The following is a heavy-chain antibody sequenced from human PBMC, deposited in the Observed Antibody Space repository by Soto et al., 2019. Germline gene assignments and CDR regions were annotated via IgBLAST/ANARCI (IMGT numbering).Heavy chain of an antibody. CDR1: GGSMKSYY. Sequence: PSETLSLTCTVSGGSMKSYYWSWIRQPPGKGLEWIGYIYYSGSTNYNSSLKSRVTISVDTSKNQFSLNLSSVTAADTAVYYCARHRAGNYPFDYWGQGTLVTVSS. V-gene: IGHV4-59*08. J-gene: IGHJ4*02. CDR3: ARHRAGNYPFDY. CDR2: IYYSGST. D-gene: IGHD1-7*01.